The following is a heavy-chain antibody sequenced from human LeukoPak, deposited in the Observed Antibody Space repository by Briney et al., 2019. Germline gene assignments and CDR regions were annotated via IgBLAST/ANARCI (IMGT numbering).Heavy chain of an antibody. J-gene: IGHJ4*02. D-gene: IGHD2-15*01. V-gene: IGHV4-61*05. CDR1: GGSSSSSRYY. Sequence: SETLSLTCTVSGGSSSSSRYYWSWIRQPPGKGLEYIGHIYYSGSTNYNPSLKSRVTILVDTSKNQFSLRLSSVTAADTAIYYCARRGYCSGGSCYSFDYWGQGTLVTVSS. CDR2: IYYSGST. CDR3: ARRGYCSGGSCYSFDY.